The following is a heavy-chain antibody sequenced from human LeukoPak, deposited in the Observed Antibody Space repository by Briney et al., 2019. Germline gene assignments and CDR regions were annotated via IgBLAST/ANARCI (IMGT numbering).Heavy chain of an antibody. CDR1: GFTFSSYE. CDR3: ARAMTMVVDDAFDI. V-gene: IGHV3-48*03. J-gene: IGHJ3*02. CDR2: ISSSGSTI. Sequence: SGGSLTLSCAASGFTFSSYEMNWVRQAPGKGLEWVSSISSSGSTIYYADSVKGRFTIARDNAKNSLYLPMNSLGAEDTAVYYCARAMTMVVDDAFDIWGQGTMVTVSS. D-gene: IGHD4/OR15-4a*01.